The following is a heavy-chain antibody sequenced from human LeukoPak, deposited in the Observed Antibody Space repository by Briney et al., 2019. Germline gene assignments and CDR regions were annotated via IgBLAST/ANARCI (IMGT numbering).Heavy chain of an antibody. V-gene: IGHV1-58*01. CDR2: IVVGSGNT. Sequence: SVTVSCKASGFTFTSSAAQWVRQARGQRLEWIGWIVVGSGNTNYAQKFQERVTITRDMSTSTAYMELSSLRSEDTAVYYCAASPDYYDSSGYSYYFDYWGQGTLVTVSS. D-gene: IGHD3-22*01. J-gene: IGHJ4*02. CDR3: AASPDYYDSSGYSYYFDY. CDR1: GFTFTSSA.